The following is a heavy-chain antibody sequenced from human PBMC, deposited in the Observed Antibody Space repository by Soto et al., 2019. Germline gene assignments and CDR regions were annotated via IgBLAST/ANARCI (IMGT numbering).Heavy chain of an antibody. CDR3: ARARRGAPYYYTMDL. CDR2: ISGSGGIT. J-gene: IGHJ6*02. Sequence: GGSLRLSCIASGFTFSSYAMTWVRQAPGKGLEWVSDISGSGGITYYADSVKGRFTISRDNSRNTLNLQMNSLRADDTAVYYCARARRGAPYYYTMDLWGQGTTVTVSS. CDR1: GFTFSSYA. D-gene: IGHD3-10*01. V-gene: IGHV3-23*01.